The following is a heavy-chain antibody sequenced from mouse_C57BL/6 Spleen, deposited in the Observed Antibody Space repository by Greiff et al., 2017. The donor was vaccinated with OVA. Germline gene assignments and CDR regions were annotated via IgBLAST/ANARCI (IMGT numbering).Heavy chain of an antibody. D-gene: IGHD2-5*01. V-gene: IGHV1-82*01. Sequence: QVQLQQSGPELVKPGASVKISCKASGYAFSSSWMNWVKQRPGKGLEWIGRIYPGDGDTNYNGKFKGKATLTADKSSSTAYMQLSSLTSEDSAVYFCARPSNSPFDYWGQGTTLTVSS. CDR3: ARPSNSPFDY. CDR1: GYAFSSSW. J-gene: IGHJ2*01. CDR2: IYPGDGDT.